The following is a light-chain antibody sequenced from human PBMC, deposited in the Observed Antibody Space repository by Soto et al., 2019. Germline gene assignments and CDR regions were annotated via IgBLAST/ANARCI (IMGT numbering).Light chain of an antibody. V-gene: IGKV3-15*01. CDR2: DVS. Sequence: IVMTKSPAALSASPGERATLSCRAGQGVTTNFAWYQQKSGQSPRLLIYDVSTRATGVPARFSGTGSETDFTLTISGLQSEDSAVYFCQQYNNWPFSFGQGTRLEI. J-gene: IGKJ5*01. CDR3: QQYNNWPFS. CDR1: QGVTTN.